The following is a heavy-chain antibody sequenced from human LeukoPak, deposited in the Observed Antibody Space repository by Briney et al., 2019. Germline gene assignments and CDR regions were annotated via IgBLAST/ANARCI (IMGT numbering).Heavy chain of an antibody. CDR1: GFTFSSYY. CDR3: ARARVPYIVVVVNWFDP. CDR2: ISTSSSYI. Sequence: KPGGSLRLSCAASGFTFSSYYMNWVRQAPGKGLEWVSCISTSSSYIYYADSLKGRFTISRDNAKNSLYLQMNSLRAEDTAVYYCARARVPYIVVVVNWFDPWGQGTLVTVSS. V-gene: IGHV3-21*01. D-gene: IGHD2-15*01. J-gene: IGHJ5*02.